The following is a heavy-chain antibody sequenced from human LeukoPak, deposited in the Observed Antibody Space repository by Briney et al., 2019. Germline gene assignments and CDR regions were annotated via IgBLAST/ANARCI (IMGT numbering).Heavy chain of an antibody. Sequence: SETLSLTCAVYGGSFSGYYWSWIRQHPGKGLEWVGEINHSGSTNYNPSLKGRVTISVDTSKNQFSLKLSSVTAADTAVYYCARDTGIAGSISIDYWGQGTLVTVSS. D-gene: IGHD1-20*01. J-gene: IGHJ4*02. CDR1: GGSFSGYY. CDR3: ARDTGIAGSISIDY. CDR2: INHSGST. V-gene: IGHV4-34*01.